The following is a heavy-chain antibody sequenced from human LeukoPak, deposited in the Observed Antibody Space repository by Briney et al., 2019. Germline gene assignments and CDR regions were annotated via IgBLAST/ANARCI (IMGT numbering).Heavy chain of an antibody. J-gene: IGHJ4*02. CDR2: ISSSGTTT. V-gene: IGHV3-48*03. CDR3: TTLTVATTFDY. CDR1: GFSFSVYE. D-gene: IGHD5-12*01. Sequence: GGSLRLSCSASGFSFSVYEMHWVRQAPGKGLEWISDISSSGTTTYYADSVKGRFTISRDNAKNSLYPQMNSLRAEDTAIYYCTTLTVATTFDYWGQGTLVTVSS.